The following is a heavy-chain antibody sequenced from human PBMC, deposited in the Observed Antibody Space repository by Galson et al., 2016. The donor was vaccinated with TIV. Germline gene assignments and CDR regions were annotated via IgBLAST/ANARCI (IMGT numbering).Heavy chain of an antibody. CDR3: ALLQEHL. J-gene: IGHJ6*01. V-gene: IGHV3-66*02. CDR1: TFNVNDNY. CDR2: ISSGGAT. Sequence: SLRLSCAASTFNVNDNYMTWVRQAPGKGLEWVSIISSGGATHYSDSVRGRFTMSRDTDKNTLYLQMISLHQGPIGLPPGALLQEHLWG.